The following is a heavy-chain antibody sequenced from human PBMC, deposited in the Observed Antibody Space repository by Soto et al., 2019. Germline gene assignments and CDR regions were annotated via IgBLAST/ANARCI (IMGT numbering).Heavy chain of an antibody. V-gene: IGHV4-39*07. Sequence: SETLSLTCTVTGDSINSRSYYWGWIRQPPGKGLEWIGSIYYSGRTYNNPSLRSRVTMSVDTSKNQFSLKLSSVTAADTAVYYCARDMYSSSSYVYYYGMDVWGQGTTVNVSS. J-gene: IGHJ6*02. CDR1: GDSINSRSYY. CDR3: ARDMYSSSSYVYYYGMDV. CDR2: IYYSGRT. D-gene: IGHD6-6*01.